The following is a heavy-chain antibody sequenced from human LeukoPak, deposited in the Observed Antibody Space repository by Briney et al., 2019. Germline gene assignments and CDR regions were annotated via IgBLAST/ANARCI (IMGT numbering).Heavy chain of an antibody. V-gene: IGHV1-46*01. J-gene: IGHJ4*02. CDR3: ARETRGAARPGGGPGSLFDY. CDR2: INLPSGGT. Sequence: EASVRVSCKASGHTFTYYEMHWVRQAPGQGLEWLGIINLPSGGTKNAQKFQGRVTMTRDTSSSTLYMELSSLRSEDTAVYYCARETRGAARPGGGPGSLFDYWGQGTLVTVSS. D-gene: IGHD6-6*01. CDR1: GHTFTYYE.